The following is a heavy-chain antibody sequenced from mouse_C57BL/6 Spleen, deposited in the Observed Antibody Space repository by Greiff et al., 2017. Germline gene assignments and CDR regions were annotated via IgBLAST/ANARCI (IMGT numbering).Heavy chain of an antibody. CDR1: GFTFSDYG. CDR2: ISSGSSTI. V-gene: IGHV5-17*01. J-gene: IGHJ2*01. D-gene: IGHD2-1*01. Sequence: EVKVVESGGGLVKPGGSLKLSCAASGFTFSDYGMHWVRQAPEQGLEWVAYISSGSSTIYYADTVKGRFTISRDNAKNTLFLQMTSLRSEDTDMYYCARRGNHYFDYWGQGTTLTVSS. CDR3: ARRGNHYFDY.